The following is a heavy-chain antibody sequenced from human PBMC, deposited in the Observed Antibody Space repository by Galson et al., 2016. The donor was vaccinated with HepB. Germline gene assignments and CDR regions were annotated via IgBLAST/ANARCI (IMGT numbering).Heavy chain of an antibody. CDR3: ARGGNYGYT. Sequence: SLRLSCAASGFTVSNNFMRWVRQAPGKGLERVSLIYSGGGTHYVDSVKGRFIISRDNSKNTLYLQMNSLRVEDTAVYYCARGGNYGYTWGLGTLVTVSS. V-gene: IGHV3-53*01. CDR2: IYSGGGT. CDR1: GFTVSNNF. J-gene: IGHJ4*02. D-gene: IGHD1-26*01.